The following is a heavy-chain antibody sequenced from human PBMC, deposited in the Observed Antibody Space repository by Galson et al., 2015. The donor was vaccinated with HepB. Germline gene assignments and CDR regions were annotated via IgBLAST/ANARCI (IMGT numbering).Heavy chain of an antibody. J-gene: IGHJ4*02. CDR3: ASLPEYSDSSLFDY. D-gene: IGHD6-6*01. Sequence: SLRLSCAGSGLTFSSYTMNWVRQAPGKGLEWVSSISSSSTYIYYADSVKGRFTISRDNAKNSLYLQMNSLRVEDTAVYYCASLPEYSDSSLFDYWGQGTLVTVSS. CDR1: GLTFSSYT. V-gene: IGHV3-21*01. CDR2: ISSSSTYI.